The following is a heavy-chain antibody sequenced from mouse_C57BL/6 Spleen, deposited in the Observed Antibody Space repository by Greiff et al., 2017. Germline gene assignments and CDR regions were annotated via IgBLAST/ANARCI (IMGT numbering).Heavy chain of an antibody. V-gene: IGHV5-16*01. CDR1: GFTFSDYY. CDR2: INYDGSST. Sequence: EVKLVESEGGLVQPGSSMKLSCTASGFTFSDYYMAWVRQVPEKGLEWVANINYDGSSTYYLDSLKSRFIISRDNAKNILYLQMSSLKSEDTATYYCAREGYGSSYEYAMDYWGQGTSVTVSS. J-gene: IGHJ4*01. D-gene: IGHD1-1*01. CDR3: AREGYGSSYEYAMDY.